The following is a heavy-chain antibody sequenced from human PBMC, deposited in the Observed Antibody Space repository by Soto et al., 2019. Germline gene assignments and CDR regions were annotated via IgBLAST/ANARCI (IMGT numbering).Heavy chain of an antibody. CDR3: ARGWGSDSTTYYYAY. D-gene: IGHD3-22*01. J-gene: IGHJ1*01. V-gene: IGHV1-69*01. CDR2: ITPIFGKA. CDR1: GGTFSSST. Sequence: QVQLVQSGAEVRRPGSSVRVSCKASGGTFSSSTISWVRQAPGQGLEWVGGITPIFGKANYAQKFQGRVTITADESTSTADRELSSLRSEDTALYFCARGWGSDSTTYYYAYWGQGTSVTVSA.